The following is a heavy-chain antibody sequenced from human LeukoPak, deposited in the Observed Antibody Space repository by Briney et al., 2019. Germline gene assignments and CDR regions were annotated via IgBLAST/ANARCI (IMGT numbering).Heavy chain of an antibody. V-gene: IGHV3-30*04. J-gene: IGHJ4*02. D-gene: IGHD3-10*01. CDR1: GFTFSSYA. CDR2: ISYDGSNK. Sequence: PGRSLRLSCAASGFTFSSYAMHWVRQAPGKGLEWVAVISYDGSNKYYADSVKGRFTISRDNSKNTLYLQMNSLRAEDTAVYYCARDNYCGSGNDYWGQGTLVTVSS. CDR3: ARDNYCGSGNDY.